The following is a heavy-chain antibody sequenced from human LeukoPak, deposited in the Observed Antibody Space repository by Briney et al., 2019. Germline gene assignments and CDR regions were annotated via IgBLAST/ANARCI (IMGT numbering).Heavy chain of an antibody. CDR3: ARNTDYYYGMDV. J-gene: IGHJ6*02. V-gene: IGHV3-23*01. D-gene: IGHD1/OR15-1a*01. CDR1: GFTFSSYA. CDR2: ISGSGTAT. Sequence: AGGSLRRSCAASGFTFSSYAMSWVRQAPGKGLQWVSAISGSGTATYYADSVKGRFTISRDNSKNTLYLQMNSLRAEDTAVYYCARNTDYYYGMDVWGQGTTVTVSS.